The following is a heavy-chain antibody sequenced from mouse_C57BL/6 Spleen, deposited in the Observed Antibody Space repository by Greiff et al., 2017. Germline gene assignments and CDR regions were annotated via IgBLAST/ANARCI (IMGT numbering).Heavy chain of an antibody. CDR1: GYAFTNYL. D-gene: IGHD3-2*02. CDR3: ARQLKAWFAY. CDR2: INPGSGGT. Sequence: QVQLQQSGAELVRPGTSVKVSCMASGYAFTNYLIEWVKQRPGQGLEWIGVINPGSGGTNYNEKFKGKATLTADKSSSTAYMQLSSLTSEDSAVYFCARQLKAWFAYWGQGTLVTVSA. J-gene: IGHJ3*01. V-gene: IGHV1-54*01.